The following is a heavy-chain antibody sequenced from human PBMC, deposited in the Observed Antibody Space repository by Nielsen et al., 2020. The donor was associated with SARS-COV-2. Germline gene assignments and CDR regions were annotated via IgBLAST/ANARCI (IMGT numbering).Heavy chain of an antibody. Sequence: SVKVSCKASGYTFTNNYMHWVRQAPGQGLEWMGLINPTNGGTTYAQKFLGTVTMTRDTSTSTVYTELSSLRSDDTAVYYCARDSSGTYRRVDYWGQGTLVTVSS. V-gene: IGHV1-46*01. D-gene: IGHD3-22*01. CDR2: INPTNGGT. CDR3: ARDSSGTYRRVDY. CDR1: GYTFTNNY. J-gene: IGHJ4*02.